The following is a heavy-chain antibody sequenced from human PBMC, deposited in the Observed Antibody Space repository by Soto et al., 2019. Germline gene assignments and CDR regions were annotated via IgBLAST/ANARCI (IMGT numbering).Heavy chain of an antibody. CDR1: GVSISNNY. D-gene: IGHD7-27*01. V-gene: IGHV4-59*01. CDR2: IYYNGNT. Sequence: QVQLQESGPGLVKPSETLSLMCTVSGVSISNNYWSWIRQPPGKGLEWIGYIYYNGNTNYNPSLKSRVTMSVDTSRNQSSLKLTTVTAADTAVYYCTRANWYSEYWGQGTLVTVSS. CDR3: TRANWYSEY. J-gene: IGHJ4*02.